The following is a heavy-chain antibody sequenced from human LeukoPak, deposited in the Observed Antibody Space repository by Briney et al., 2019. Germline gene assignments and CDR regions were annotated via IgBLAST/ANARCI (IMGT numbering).Heavy chain of an antibody. CDR1: GGSFSGYY. V-gene: IGHV4-4*07. Sequence: SETLSLTCTVSGGSFSGYYWSWIRQPAGEGLEWIGRAFVGGFTNYNPSLKSRVTMSLDTSKNQFSLKLSSVTAADTAVYYCARAWYSSSWYRFYGMDVWGQGTTVTVSS. D-gene: IGHD6-13*01. CDR3: ARAWYSSSWYRFYGMDV. CDR2: AFVGGFT. J-gene: IGHJ6*02.